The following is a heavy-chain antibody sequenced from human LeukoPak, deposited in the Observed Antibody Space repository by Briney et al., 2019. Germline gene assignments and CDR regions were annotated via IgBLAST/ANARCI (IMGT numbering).Heavy chain of an antibody. CDR1: GFTFSSYS. V-gene: IGHV3-21*01. J-gene: IGHJ6*03. CDR2: ISSSSSYI. Sequence: GGSLRLSCAASGFTFSSYSMNWVRQAPGKGLEWVSSISSSSSYIYYADSVKGRFTISRDNAKNSLYLQMNSLRAEDTAVYYCARGITGTTEDYYMDVWGKGTTVTVSS. D-gene: IGHD1-7*01. CDR3: ARGITGTTEDYYMDV.